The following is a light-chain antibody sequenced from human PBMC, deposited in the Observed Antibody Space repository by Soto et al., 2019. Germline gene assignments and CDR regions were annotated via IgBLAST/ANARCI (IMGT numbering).Light chain of an antibody. V-gene: IGLV2-23*01. CDR1: SSDVGSDNL. CDR2: EGS. J-gene: IGLJ2*01. CDR3: CSYAGSSTAI. Sequence: QSALTQPASVSRSPGQSITISCTGTSSDVGSDNLVSWYQQHPGKAPKLMIYEGSKRPSGVSNRFSGSKSGNTASLTISGPQAEEEADYYCCSYAGSSTAIFGGGTKVTVL.